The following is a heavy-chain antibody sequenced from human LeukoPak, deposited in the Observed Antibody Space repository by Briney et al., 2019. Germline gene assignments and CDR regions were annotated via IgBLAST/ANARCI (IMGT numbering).Heavy chain of an antibody. D-gene: IGHD4-17*01. V-gene: IGHV4-4*07. CDR3: ARGRSWDYGDYVYYFDY. Sequence: PSETLSLTCTVSGGSISSYYWSWIRQPAGKGLEWIRRIYTSGSTNYNPSLKSRVTMSVDTSKNQFSLKLSSVTAADTAVYYCARGRSWDYGDYVYYFDYWGQGTLVTVSS. CDR1: GGSISSYY. J-gene: IGHJ4*02. CDR2: IYTSGST.